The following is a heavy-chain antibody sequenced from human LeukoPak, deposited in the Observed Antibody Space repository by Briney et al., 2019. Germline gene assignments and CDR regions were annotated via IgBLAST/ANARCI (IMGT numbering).Heavy chain of an antibody. CDR1: GGSISSADYC. J-gene: IGHJ5*02. V-gene: IGHV4-30-4*08. Sequence: PSETLSLTCTVSGGSISSADYCWTWIRQPPGKGLEWIGNICYSGSTYYIPSLKSRLTISLDTSMNQFSLKLSSVTAADTALYYCARAPVITNSWYWFDRWGQGTLVTVSS. CDR3: ARAPVITNSWYWFDR. CDR2: ICYSGST. D-gene: IGHD2-8*01.